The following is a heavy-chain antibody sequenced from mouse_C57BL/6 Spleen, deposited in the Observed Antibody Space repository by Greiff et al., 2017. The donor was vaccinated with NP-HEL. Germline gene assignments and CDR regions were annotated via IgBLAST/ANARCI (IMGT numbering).Heavy chain of an antibody. Sequence: EVQLQQSGPELVKPGASVKMSCKASGYTFTDYNMHWVKQSHGKSLEWIGYINPNNGGTSYNQKFKGKATLTVNKSSSTAYMELRSLTSEDSAVYYCAGTHPAYYSKEGFAYWGQGTLVTVSA. CDR2: INPNNGGT. CDR3: AGTHPAYYSKEGFAY. CDR1: GYTFTDYN. J-gene: IGHJ3*01. D-gene: IGHD2-5*01. V-gene: IGHV1-22*01.